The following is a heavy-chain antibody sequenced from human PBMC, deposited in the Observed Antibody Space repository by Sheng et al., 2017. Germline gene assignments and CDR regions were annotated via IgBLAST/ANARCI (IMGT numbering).Heavy chain of an antibody. V-gene: IGHV3-66*01. CDR2: IYSGGST. Sequence: EVQLVESGGGLVQPGGSLRLSCAASGFTVSSNYMSWVRQAPGKGLEWVSVIYSGGSTYYADSVKGRFTISRDNSKNTLYLQMNSLRAEDTAVYYCARGGGFGSYYPPLDYWGQGTLVTVSS. CDR3: ARGGGFGSYYPPLDY. CDR1: GFTVSSNY. J-gene: IGHJ4*02. D-gene: IGHD3-10*01.